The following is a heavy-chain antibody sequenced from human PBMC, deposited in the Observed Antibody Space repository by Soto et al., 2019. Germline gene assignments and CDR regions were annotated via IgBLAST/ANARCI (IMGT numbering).Heavy chain of an antibody. D-gene: IGHD5-12*01. Sequence: QVQLQQWGAGLLKPSETLSLTCAVYGGSFSGYYWSWIRQPPGKGLEWIGEINHSGNTNHNPSLKSRVTISVDTSKNQLSLKLSSVTAADTAVYYCARGGRWLQGNDYWGQGSLVTVSS. CDR2: INHSGNT. J-gene: IGHJ4*02. CDR3: ARGGRWLQGNDY. V-gene: IGHV4-34*01. CDR1: GGSFSGYY.